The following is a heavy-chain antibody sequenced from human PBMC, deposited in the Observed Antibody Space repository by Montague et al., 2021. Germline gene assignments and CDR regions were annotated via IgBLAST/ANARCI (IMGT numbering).Heavy chain of an antibody. CDR3: ARGSGRVFDYVRETQRYARFDT. CDR2: ISHSGDT. Sequence: SETLSLTCAVSGGSFSSYYWYWIRQPPGKGLEWIGEISHSGDTSYNPSLKSRISLSVDTSKNQFSLNLTSLTAADTAVYYCARGSGRVFDYVRETQRYARFDTWGQGTLVTVSS. J-gene: IGHJ4*02. CDR1: GGSFSSYY. V-gene: IGHV4-34*01. D-gene: IGHD3-16*01.